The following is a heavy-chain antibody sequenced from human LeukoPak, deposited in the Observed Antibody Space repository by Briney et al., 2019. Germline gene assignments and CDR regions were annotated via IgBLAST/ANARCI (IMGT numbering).Heavy chain of an antibody. Sequence: SETLSLTCTVSGGSISSSSYYWGWIRQPPGKGLEWIGSIYYSGSTYYNPSLKSRVTISVDTSKNQFSLKLSSVTAADTAVYYCARVGLAMVPDYWGQGTLVTVSS. J-gene: IGHJ4*02. CDR3: ARVGLAMVPDY. CDR2: IYYSGST. D-gene: IGHD3-10*01. V-gene: IGHV4-39*01. CDR1: GGSISSSSYY.